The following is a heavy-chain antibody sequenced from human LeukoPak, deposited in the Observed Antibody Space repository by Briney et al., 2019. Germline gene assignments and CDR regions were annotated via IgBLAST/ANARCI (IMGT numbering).Heavy chain of an antibody. V-gene: IGHV3-48*04. Sequence: PGGSLRLSCAASGFTFSTYSMNWVRQAPGKGLEWVSYITSSGSTIYYADSVKGRFTISRDNAKNSLYLQMNSLRAEDTAVYYCARVSYDILTGYSYIDYWGQGTLVTVSS. J-gene: IGHJ4*02. CDR3: ARVSYDILTGYSYIDY. CDR2: ITSSGSTI. CDR1: GFTFSTYS. D-gene: IGHD3-9*01.